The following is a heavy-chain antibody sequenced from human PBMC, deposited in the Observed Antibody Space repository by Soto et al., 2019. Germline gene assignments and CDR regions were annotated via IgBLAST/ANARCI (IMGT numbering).Heavy chain of an antibody. D-gene: IGHD3-3*01. V-gene: IGHV4-31*03. Sequence: SETLSLTCTVSGGSISSGGYYWSWIRQHPGKGLEWIGYIYYSGSTYYNPSLKSRVTISVDTSKNQFSLKLSSVTAADTAVYYCASLYTDYDFWSGLDYWGQGTLVTVSS. J-gene: IGHJ4*02. CDR1: GGSISSGGYY. CDR3: ASLYTDYDFWSGLDY. CDR2: IYYSGST.